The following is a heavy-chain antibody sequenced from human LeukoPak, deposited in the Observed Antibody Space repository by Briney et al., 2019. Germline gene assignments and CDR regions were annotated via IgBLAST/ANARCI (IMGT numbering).Heavy chain of an antibody. D-gene: IGHD3-16*02. V-gene: IGHV1-69*05. CDR3: ARDGYYDYVWGSYRTNWFDP. CDR1: GGTFSSYA. Sequence: ASVKVSCTASGGTFSSYAISWVRQAPGQGLEWMGGIIPIFGTANYAQKFQGRVTITTDESTSTAYMELSSLRSEDTAVYYCARDGYYDYVWGSYRTNWFDPWGQGTLVTVS. CDR2: IIPIFGTA. J-gene: IGHJ5*02.